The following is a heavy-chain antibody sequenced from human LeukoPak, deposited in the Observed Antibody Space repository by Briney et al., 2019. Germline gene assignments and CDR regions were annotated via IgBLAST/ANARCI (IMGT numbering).Heavy chain of an antibody. CDR1: GFTLIDYR. J-gene: IGHJ4*02. CDR3: ARAPFYFDNSNYPYFHL. D-gene: IGHD3-22*01. CDR2: MNSDGSTT. Sequence: PGGSLRLSCAASGFTLIDYRMHGVRQAPGKGLVWVSRMNSDGSTTTYADSVKGRFTISRDNSKNTLYLQMNSLRAEDTAVYYCARAPFYFDNSNYPYFHLGGQGTLVTVSS. V-gene: IGHV3-74*01.